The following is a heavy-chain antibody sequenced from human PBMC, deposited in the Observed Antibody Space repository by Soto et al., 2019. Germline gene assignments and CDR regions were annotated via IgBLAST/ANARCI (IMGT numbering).Heavy chain of an antibody. CDR2: ISSSSSTI. J-gene: IGHJ4*02. V-gene: IGHV3-48*01. Sequence: EVQLVESGGGLVQPGGSLRLSCAASGFTFSSYSMNWVRQAPGKGLEWVSYISSSSSTIYYADSVKGRFTISRDNAKNSLYLQMNSLRAEDTAVYYCASVEDIAAAPLDYWGQGTLVTVSS. CDR3: ASVEDIAAAPLDY. CDR1: GFTFSSYS. D-gene: IGHD6-13*01.